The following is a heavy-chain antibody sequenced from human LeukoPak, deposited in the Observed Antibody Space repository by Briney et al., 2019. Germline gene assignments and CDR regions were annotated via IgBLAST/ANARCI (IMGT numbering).Heavy chain of an antibody. J-gene: IGHJ4*02. CDR3: ARGANWGSPDY. V-gene: IGHV4-61*08. CDR2: IYYSGTT. CDR1: GGSISSGDYY. Sequence: KASETLSLTCTVSGGSISSGDYYWSWIRQPPGKGLEWIGYIYYSGTTSYNPSLKSRVTISLDTSKNQFSLKLSSVTAAGTAVYYCARGANWGSPDYWGRGTLVTVSS. D-gene: IGHD7-27*01.